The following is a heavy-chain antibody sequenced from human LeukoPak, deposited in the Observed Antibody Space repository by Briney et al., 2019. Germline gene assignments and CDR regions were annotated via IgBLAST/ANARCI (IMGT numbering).Heavy chain of an antibody. CDR3: ARLPSGSY. CDR2: IYYSGST. Sequence: SETLSLTCTVSGGSISSYYWSWLRQPPGKGLEWIGYIYYSGSTNYNPSLKSRVTISVDASKNQFSLKLSSVTAADTAVYYCARLPSGSYSSQGTLVTVSS. V-gene: IGHV4-59*08. J-gene: IGHJ4*02. CDR1: GGSISSYY. D-gene: IGHD1-26*01.